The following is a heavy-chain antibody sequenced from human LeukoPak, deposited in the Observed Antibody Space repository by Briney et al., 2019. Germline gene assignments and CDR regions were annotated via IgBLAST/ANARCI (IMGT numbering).Heavy chain of an antibody. V-gene: IGHV4-34*01. CDR3: ARPKAGYSSTDAFDI. CDR2: INHGGRS. J-gene: IGHJ3*02. CDR1: GGSFSDFY. Sequence: SETLSLTCAVYGGSFSDFYWNWIRQPPGKGLEWIGEINHGGRSNYNPSLTSRVTLSVDTSKNQVSLQLTSVTAADTAVYYCARPKAGYSSTDAFDIWGQGTMVTVSS. D-gene: IGHD6-19*01.